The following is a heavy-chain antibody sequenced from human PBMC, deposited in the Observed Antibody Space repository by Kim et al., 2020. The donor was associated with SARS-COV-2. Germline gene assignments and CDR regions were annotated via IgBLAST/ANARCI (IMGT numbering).Heavy chain of an antibody. J-gene: IGHJ6*03. CDR2: INPSGGST. CDR1: GYTFTSYY. V-gene: IGHV1-46*01. CDR3: ARDRGSSWYLRHYYYYMDV. D-gene: IGHD6-13*01. Sequence: ASVKVSCKASGYTFTSYYMHWVRQAPGQGLEWMGIINPSGGSTSYAQKFQGRVTMTRDTSTSTVYMELSSLRSEDTAVYYCARDRGSSWYLRHYYYYMDVWGKGTTVTVSS.